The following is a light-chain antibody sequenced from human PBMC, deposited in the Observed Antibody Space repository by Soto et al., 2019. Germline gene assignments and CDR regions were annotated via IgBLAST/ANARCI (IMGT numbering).Light chain of an antibody. J-gene: IGLJ2*01. Sequence: QSALTQPPSASGSPGQSVTISCTGTSSDVGYYDYVSWYQQHPGKAPKLMIYAVNKRPSGVPDRFSGSRSGNTASLTVSGLQAEDEAAYYCSSHASMNNYVLFGGGTKVTVL. CDR3: SSHASMNNYVL. V-gene: IGLV2-8*01. CDR1: SSDVGYYDY. CDR2: AVN.